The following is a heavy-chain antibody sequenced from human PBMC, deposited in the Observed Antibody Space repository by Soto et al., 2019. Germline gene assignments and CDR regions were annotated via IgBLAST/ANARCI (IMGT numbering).Heavy chain of an antibody. Sequence: GGSLRLSCAASGFTYSSYWMHSVRQAPGKGLVWVSRINSDGSSTTYADSVKGRFTISRDSAKNTLYLQMNSLRAEDTAVYYCARGWGNSYTYTLGYWGQGTLVNVSS. CDR1: GFTYSSYW. J-gene: IGHJ4*02. D-gene: IGHD3-16*01. V-gene: IGHV3-74*01. CDR2: INSDGSST. CDR3: ARGWGNSYTYTLGY.